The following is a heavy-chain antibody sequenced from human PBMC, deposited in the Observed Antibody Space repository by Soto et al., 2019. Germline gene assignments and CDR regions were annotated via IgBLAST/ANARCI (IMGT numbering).Heavy chain of an antibody. Sequence: GASVKVSCKASGYTFTSYAMHWVRQAPGQRLEWMGWINAGNGNTKYSQKFQGRVTITRDTSASTAYMELSSLRSEDTAVYYCARGPYCSGGSCYADYWGQGTLVTVSS. J-gene: IGHJ4*02. V-gene: IGHV1-3*01. CDR3: ARGPYCSGGSCYADY. CDR1: GYTFTSYA. D-gene: IGHD2-15*01. CDR2: INAGNGNT.